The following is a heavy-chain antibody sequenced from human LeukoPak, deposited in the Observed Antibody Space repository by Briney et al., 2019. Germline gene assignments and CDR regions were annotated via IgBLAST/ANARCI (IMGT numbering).Heavy chain of an antibody. CDR2: LSGSGDGT. V-gene: IGHV3-23*01. Sequence: GGSLRLSCAASGFTFRTYAMSWVRQAPGKGLEWVSALSGSGDGTYHAESVKGRFTMSRDNSKNMLYLQMNSLRAEDTAVYYCAKGGPQLYYDSSGYYFLDYWGQGTLVTVSS. CDR3: AKGGPQLYYDSSGYYFLDY. CDR1: GFTFRTYA. J-gene: IGHJ4*02. D-gene: IGHD3-22*01.